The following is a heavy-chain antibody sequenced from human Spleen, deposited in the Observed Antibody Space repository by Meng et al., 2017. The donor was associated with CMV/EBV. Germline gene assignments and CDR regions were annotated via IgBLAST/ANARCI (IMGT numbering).Heavy chain of an antibody. CDR1: GFTFISYS. D-gene: IGHD6-19*01. J-gene: IGHJ6*02. Sequence: GESLKISCAASGFTFISYSMNWVRQAPGKGLEWVSSISSGSDYIYYADSLEGRFTISRDNAKMSLYLQRNSLRVEDTAVYYCARSYRTIGRRLVGMDVWGQGTTVTVSS. CDR3: ARSYRTIGRRLVGMDV. CDR2: ISSGSDYI. V-gene: IGHV3-21*01.